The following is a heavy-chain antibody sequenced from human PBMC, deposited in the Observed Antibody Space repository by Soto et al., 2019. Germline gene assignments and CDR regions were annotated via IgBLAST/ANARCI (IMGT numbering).Heavy chain of an antibody. Sequence: LSLTCTVSGGSISSGDYYWNWIRQPPGKGLEWIGYIYYSGSTYYNPSLKSRVTISVDTSKNQFSLKLSSVTAADTAVYYCARGFLLRFLEWFNWFYPWGRGTLVTVSS. V-gene: IGHV4-30-4*01. CDR1: GGSISSGDYY. CDR2: IYYSGST. J-gene: IGHJ5*02. D-gene: IGHD3-3*01. CDR3: ARGFLLRFLEWFNWFYP.